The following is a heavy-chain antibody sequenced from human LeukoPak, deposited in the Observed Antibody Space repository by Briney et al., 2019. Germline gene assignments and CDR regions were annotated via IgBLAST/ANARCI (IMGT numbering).Heavy chain of an antibody. D-gene: IGHD3-16*01. J-gene: IGHJ4*02. V-gene: IGHV4-4*07. CDR2: IYTSGST. Sequence: KASETLSLTCAVSGGSISSYYWSWIRQPAGKGLEWIGRIYTSGSTNYNPSLKSRVTISVDTSKKQFSLRLSSVTAADTAVYYCARGRIGGPKAPFDYWGQGTLVTVSS. CDR1: GGSISSYY. CDR3: ARGRIGGPKAPFDY.